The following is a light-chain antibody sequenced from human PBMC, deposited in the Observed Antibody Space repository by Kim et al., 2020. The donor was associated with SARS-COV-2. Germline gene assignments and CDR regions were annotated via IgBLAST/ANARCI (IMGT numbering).Light chain of an antibody. V-gene: IGLV3-21*04. Sequence: SYELTQPPSVSVAPGKTARITCGGNNIGSKSVHWYQQKPGQAPVLVIYYDSDRPSGIPERFSGSNSGNTATLTISRVEAGDEADYYCQVWDSSSDAGVVFGGGTQLTVL. CDR1: NIGSKS. CDR3: QVWDSSSDAGVV. CDR2: YDS. J-gene: IGLJ2*01.